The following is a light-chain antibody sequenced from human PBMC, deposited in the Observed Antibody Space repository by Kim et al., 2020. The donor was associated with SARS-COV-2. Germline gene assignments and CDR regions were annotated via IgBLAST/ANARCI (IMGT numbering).Light chain of an antibody. J-gene: IGLJ2*01. CDR2: DVS. V-gene: IGLV2-14*03. CDR1: SSDIGGYNY. Sequence: QSALTQPASVSGSPGQSITISCTGTSSDIGGYNYVSWYQQRPDKAPKLMIYDVSNRPSGVSNRFSGSKSGNTASLTISGLQAEDEADYYCSSYASSSNLRVLFGGGTQLTVL. CDR3: SSYASSSNLRVL.